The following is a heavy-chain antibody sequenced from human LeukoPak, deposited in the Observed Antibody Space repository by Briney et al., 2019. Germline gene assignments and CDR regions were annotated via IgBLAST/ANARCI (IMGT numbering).Heavy chain of an antibody. CDR2: ISGSGGST. CDR1: GFTFSSYA. J-gene: IGHJ6*03. V-gene: IGHV3-23*01. Sequence: GGSLRLSCAASGFTFSSYAMSWVRQAPGKGLEWVSAISGSGGSTYYADSVKGRFNISRDNSKSTLYLQMNSLRAEDTAVYYCATGYQYYDYYYMDVWGKGTTVTISS. D-gene: IGHD6-25*01. CDR3: ATGYQYYDYYYMDV.